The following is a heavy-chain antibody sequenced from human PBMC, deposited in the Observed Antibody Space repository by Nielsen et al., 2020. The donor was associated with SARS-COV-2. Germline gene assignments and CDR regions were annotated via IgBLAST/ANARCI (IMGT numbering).Heavy chain of an antibody. Sequence: GESLKISCEGSGYTFSDYYMNWVRQAPGKGLMWVARINSAGSRSAYADAVKGRFIMSRDNARDTLSLQMNSLSVEDTAVYYCVRVRDDGHYYDTGPFDDWGQGALVTVSS. CDR2: INSAGSRS. V-gene: IGHV3-74*01. D-gene: IGHD3-22*01. J-gene: IGHJ4*02. CDR1: GYTFSDYY. CDR3: VRVRDDGHYYDTGPFDD.